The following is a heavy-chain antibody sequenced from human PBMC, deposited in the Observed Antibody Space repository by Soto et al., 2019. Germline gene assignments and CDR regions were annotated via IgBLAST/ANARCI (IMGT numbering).Heavy chain of an antibody. CDR1: GGSFSGYY. D-gene: IGHD3-3*01. Sequence: SETLSLTCAVYGGSFSGYYWSWIRQPPGKGLEWIGEINHSGSTNYNPSLKSRVTISVDTSKNQFSLKLSSVTAADTAVYYCAREGRFLRDYWGQGTLVTVSS. J-gene: IGHJ4*02. CDR3: AREGRFLRDY. V-gene: IGHV4-34*01. CDR2: INHSGST.